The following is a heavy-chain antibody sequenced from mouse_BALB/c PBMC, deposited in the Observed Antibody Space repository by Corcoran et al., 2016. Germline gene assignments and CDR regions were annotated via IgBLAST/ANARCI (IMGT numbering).Heavy chain of an antibody. Sequence: EVQLQQSGAELVKPGASVKLSCTASGFNIKDYYMHWVKQRPEQGLEWIGWIDPENGNTIYDPKFQGKASITADTSSNTAYLQLSSLTSEDTAVYYCARSGDVYAMDYWGQGTSVTVSS. D-gene: IGHD3-1*01. CDR3: ARSGDVYAMDY. J-gene: IGHJ4*01. CDR1: GFNIKDYY. CDR2: IDPENGNT. V-gene: IGHV14-1*02.